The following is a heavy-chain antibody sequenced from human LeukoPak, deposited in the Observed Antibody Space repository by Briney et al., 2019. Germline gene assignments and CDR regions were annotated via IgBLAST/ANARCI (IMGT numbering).Heavy chain of an antibody. V-gene: IGHV3-23*01. CDR1: GFTFSSYA. D-gene: IGHD5-12*01. J-gene: IGHJ4*02. Sequence: PGGSLRLSCAASGFTFSSYAMSWVRQAPGKGLEWVSAISGSGGSTYYADSVKGRFTISRDNSKNTLYLQMNSLRAEDTAVYYCAKDRVEYSGYERYFDYWGQGTLVTVSS. CDR2: ISGSGGST. CDR3: AKDRVEYSGYERYFDY.